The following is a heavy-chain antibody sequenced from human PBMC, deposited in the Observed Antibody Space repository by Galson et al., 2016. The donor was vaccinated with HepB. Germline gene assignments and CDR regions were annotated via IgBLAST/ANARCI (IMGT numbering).Heavy chain of an antibody. CDR1: GDTFSRYG. CDR2: LIPFFGTA. Sequence: SVKVSCKASGDTFSRYGIGWVRQAPGRGLEWMGGLIPFFGTANYAQNFEDRVTINADKSTSTAYMELSSLRYEDTSGYYCARVRVDYFDYWGQGTLVTVSS. CDR3: ARVRVDYFDY. J-gene: IGHJ4*02. D-gene: IGHD5-12*01. V-gene: IGHV1-69*06.